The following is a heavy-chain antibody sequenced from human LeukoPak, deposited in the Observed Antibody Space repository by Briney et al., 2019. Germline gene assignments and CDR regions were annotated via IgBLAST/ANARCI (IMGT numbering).Heavy chain of an antibody. CDR2: IWYDGSYK. Sequence: GGSLRLSCTASAFNLSSYGMHWVRQAPGKGLEWVALIWYDGSYKFYGDSVQGRFIISGDNSRNTLYLQMSNLRVDDTAVYYCARDREFWTGYYYNGMDVWGQGTPVTVSS. J-gene: IGHJ6*02. CDR3: ARDREFWTGYYYNGMDV. V-gene: IGHV3-33*01. CDR1: AFNLSSYG. D-gene: IGHD3/OR15-3a*01.